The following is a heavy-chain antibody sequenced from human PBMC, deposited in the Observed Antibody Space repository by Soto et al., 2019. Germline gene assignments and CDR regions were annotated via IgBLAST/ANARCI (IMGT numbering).Heavy chain of an antibody. CDR2: VYRSGTT. CDR1: GGSISSGDYY. D-gene: IGHD2-8*02. V-gene: IGHV4-30-4*01. J-gene: IGHJ4*02. Sequence: QVQLQESGPGLVKPSQTLSLTCTVSGGSISSGDYYWSWIRQPPGKGLEWIGYVYRSGTTYYNPSLKSRVTMSVDTSKSQFSLKLNSVTATDTAMYYCARCRLRYSTGGYYFDQWGQGTLVTVSS. CDR3: ARCRLRYSTGGYYFDQ.